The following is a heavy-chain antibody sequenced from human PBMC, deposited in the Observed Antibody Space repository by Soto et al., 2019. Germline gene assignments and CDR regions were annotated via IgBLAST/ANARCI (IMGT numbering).Heavy chain of an antibody. Sequence: EVQLVESGGGLIQPGGSLRLSCAASGFTVSSNYMSWVRQAPGKGLEWVSVIYSGGSTYYADSVKGRFTISRDNSKKTLYLQMKRLRAEDTAVYYCSISIKSVCYYYSGMDVWGQGSTVTFS. CDR3: SISIKSVCYYYSGMDV. CDR1: GFTVSSNY. J-gene: IGHJ6*02. V-gene: IGHV3-53*01. D-gene: IGHD3-3*02. CDR2: IYSGGST.